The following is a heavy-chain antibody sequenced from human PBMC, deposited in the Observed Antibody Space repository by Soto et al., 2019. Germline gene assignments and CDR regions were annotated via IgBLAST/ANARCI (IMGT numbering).Heavy chain of an antibody. J-gene: IGHJ4*02. CDR3: ATPGGAVSHLLFDY. CDR2: IIPIFGTA. Sequence: ASVKVSCKASGGTFSSYAISWVRQAPGQGLEWMGGIIPIFGTANYAQKFQGRVTITADESTSTAYMELGSLRSEDTAVYYCATPGGAVSHLLFDYWGQGTLVTVSS. V-gene: IGHV1-69*13. D-gene: IGHD3-10*01. CDR1: GGTFSSYA.